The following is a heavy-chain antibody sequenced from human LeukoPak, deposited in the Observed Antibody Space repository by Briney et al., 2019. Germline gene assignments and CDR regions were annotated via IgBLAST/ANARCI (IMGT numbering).Heavy chain of an antibody. CDR2: ISSSGSTI. V-gene: IGHV3-11*04. J-gene: IGHJ3*02. CDR3: TRDLGVATIGTDAFDI. Sequence: PGGSLRLSCAASGFTFSDYYMSWIRQAPGKGLEGVSYISSSGSTIYYADSVKGRFTISRDNAKNSLYLQMNSLRAEDTAVYYCTRDLGVATIGTDAFDIWGQGTMVTVSS. D-gene: IGHD5-24*01. CDR1: GFTFSDYY.